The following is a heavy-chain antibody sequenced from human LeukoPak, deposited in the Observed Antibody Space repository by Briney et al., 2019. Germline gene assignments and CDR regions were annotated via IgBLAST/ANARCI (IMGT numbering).Heavy chain of an antibody. D-gene: IGHD6-6*01. CDR1: GYTFTSYG. V-gene: IGHV1-18*01. J-gene: IGHJ4*02. Sequence: ASVKVSCKASGYTFTSYGISWVRQAPGQGLEWMGWISAYNGNTNYAQKLQGRVTMTTDTSTSTACMELRSLRSDDTAVYYCAITSSIADLPQSWGQGTLVTVSS. CDR2: ISAYNGNT. CDR3: AITSSIADLPQS.